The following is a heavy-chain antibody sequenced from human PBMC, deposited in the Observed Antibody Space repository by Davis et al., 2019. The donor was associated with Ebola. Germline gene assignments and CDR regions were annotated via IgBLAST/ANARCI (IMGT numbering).Heavy chain of an antibody. CDR1: GGSFSGYY. CDR3: ARWGRGYSYGTDYYYYGMDV. J-gene: IGHJ6*04. Sequence: GSLRLSCAVYGGSFSGYYWSWIRQPPGKGLEWIGEINDSGSTNYNPSLKSRVTISVDTSKNQFSLKVNSVTAADTAVYFCARWGRGYSYGTDYYYYGMDVWGKGTTVSVSS. V-gene: IGHV4-34*01. CDR2: INDSGST. D-gene: IGHD5-18*01.